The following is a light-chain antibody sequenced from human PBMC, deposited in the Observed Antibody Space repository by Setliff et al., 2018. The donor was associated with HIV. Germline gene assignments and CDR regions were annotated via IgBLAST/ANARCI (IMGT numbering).Light chain of an antibody. CDR2: EVD. CDR1: SSDVGRYNL. Sequence: QSALTQPVSVSGSPGQSITISCTGTSSDVGRYNLVSWYQQLPGKAPELMIYEVDKRPSGVSSRFSGSKSDNTASLTISGLQADDEADYYCSSYTTTSTTVFGTGTKVTVL. J-gene: IGLJ1*01. V-gene: IGLV2-14*02. CDR3: SSYTTTSTTV.